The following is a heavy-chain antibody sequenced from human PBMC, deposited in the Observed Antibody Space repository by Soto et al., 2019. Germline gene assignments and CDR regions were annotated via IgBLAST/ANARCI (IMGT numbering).Heavy chain of an antibody. D-gene: IGHD3-3*01. CDR3: ARDYDFWSGYRQTTNWFDP. J-gene: IGHJ5*02. Sequence: GASVKVSCKASGYTFTSYGISWVRQAPGQGLEWMGWISAYNGNTNYAQKLQGRVTMTTDTSTSTAYMELRSLRSDDTAVYYCARDYDFWSGYRQTTNWFDPWGQGTLVTVSS. CDR2: ISAYNGNT. CDR1: GYTFTSYG. V-gene: IGHV1-18*04.